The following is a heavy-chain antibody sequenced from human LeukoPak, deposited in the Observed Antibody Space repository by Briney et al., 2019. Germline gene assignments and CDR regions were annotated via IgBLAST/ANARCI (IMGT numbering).Heavy chain of an antibody. J-gene: IGHJ5*02. D-gene: IGHD6-19*01. CDR2: VSDTDGST. Sequence: GGSLRLSCAASGFTFSSYDMSWVRQAPGKGLEWVSSVSDTDGSTYYADSVKGRFTISRDNSKNTLYLQMNSLRAEDTAVYYCAKRTSEMADWFDPWGQGTLVTVSS. V-gene: IGHV3-23*01. CDR3: AKRTSEMADWFDP. CDR1: GFTFSSYD.